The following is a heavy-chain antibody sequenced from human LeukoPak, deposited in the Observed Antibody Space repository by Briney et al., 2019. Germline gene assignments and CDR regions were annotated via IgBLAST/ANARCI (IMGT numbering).Heavy chain of an antibody. V-gene: IGHV1-2*02. CDR2: INPNSGGT. CDR3: AREGTLAYCGGDCYYNWFDP. D-gene: IGHD2-21*02. CDR1: GYTFTGYY. Sequence: ASVKVSCKASGYTFTGYYMHWVRQAPGRGLEWMGWINPNSGGTNYAQKFQGRVTMTRDTSISTAYMELSRLRSDDTAVYYCAREGTLAYCGGDCYYNWFDPWGQGTLVTVSS. J-gene: IGHJ5*02.